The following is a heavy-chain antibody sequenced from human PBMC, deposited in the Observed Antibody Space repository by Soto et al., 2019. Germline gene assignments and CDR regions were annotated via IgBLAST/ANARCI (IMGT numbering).Heavy chain of an antibody. CDR2: ISSRSSNI. J-gene: IGHJ4*02. CDR3: ARDTKMLAPLIYMDH. Sequence: GGSLRLSCAASGFTFNIYSMNWFRQAPGKGLEWVSSISSRSSNIDYADSVKGRFTISRDNANNSPYLQMNNLSADDTAVYYCARDTKMLAPLIYMDHWGRGTLVTVSS. D-gene: IGHD3-22*01. CDR1: GFTFNIYS. V-gene: IGHV3-21*01.